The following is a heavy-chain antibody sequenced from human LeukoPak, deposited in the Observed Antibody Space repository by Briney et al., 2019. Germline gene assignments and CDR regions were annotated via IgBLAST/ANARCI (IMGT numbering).Heavy chain of an antibody. D-gene: IGHD3-3*02. Sequence: GGSLRLSCAASGFTFSSYAMNWVRQAPGKGLEWVSAISGRDSSTYYADSMKGRFTISRDNSKNTLYLQMNSLRAEDTAVYYCAKIRPPAYDIWGQGTMVTVSS. J-gene: IGHJ3*02. CDR1: GFTFSSYA. CDR3: AKIRPPAYDI. CDR2: ISGRDSST. V-gene: IGHV3-23*01.